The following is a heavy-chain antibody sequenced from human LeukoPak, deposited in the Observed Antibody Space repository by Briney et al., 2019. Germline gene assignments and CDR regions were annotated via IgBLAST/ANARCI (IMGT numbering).Heavy chain of an antibody. CDR2: IRYDGSNK. CDR1: GFTFSSYW. D-gene: IGHD4-17*01. CDR3: AKELPTVLYAFDI. Sequence: PGGSLRLSCAASGFTFSSYWMSWVRQAPGKGLEWVAFIRYDGSNKYYADSVKGRFTISRDNSKNTLYLQMNSLRAEDTAVYYCAKELPTVLYAFDIWGQGTMVTVSS. J-gene: IGHJ3*02. V-gene: IGHV3-30*02.